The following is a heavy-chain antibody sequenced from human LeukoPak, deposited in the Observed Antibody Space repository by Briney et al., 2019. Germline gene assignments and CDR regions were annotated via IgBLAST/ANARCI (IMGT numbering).Heavy chain of an antibody. V-gene: IGHV3-30*18. Sequence: GGSLRLSCAASGFTFSSYGMHWVRQAPGKGREWVAVISYDGSSKYYADSVKGRFTISRDNSKNTLYLQMNSLRAEDTAVYYCAKDAHYCSSTSCYGPGAFWGQGTMVTVSS. CDR2: ISYDGSSK. J-gene: IGHJ3*01. D-gene: IGHD2-2*01. CDR1: GFTFSSYG. CDR3: AKDAHYCSSTSCYGPGAF.